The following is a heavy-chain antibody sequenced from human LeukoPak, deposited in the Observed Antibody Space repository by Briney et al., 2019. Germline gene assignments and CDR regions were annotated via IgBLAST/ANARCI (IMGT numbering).Heavy chain of an antibody. Sequence: GGSLRLSCAASGFTVSNNYMSWVRQAPGKGLEWVANINQDGSEKYYVDSVKGRFTISTDNSKNTLYLQMNSLRAEDTAVYYCAKDRGVYCSGGSCYPFDSWGQGTLVTVSS. J-gene: IGHJ4*02. V-gene: IGHV3-7*01. CDR1: GFTVSNNY. CDR2: INQDGSEK. D-gene: IGHD2-15*01. CDR3: AKDRGVYCSGGSCYPFDS.